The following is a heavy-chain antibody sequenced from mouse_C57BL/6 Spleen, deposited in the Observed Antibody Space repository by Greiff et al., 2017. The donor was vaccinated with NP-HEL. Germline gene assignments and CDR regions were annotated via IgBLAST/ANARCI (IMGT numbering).Heavy chain of an antibody. CDR2: ISSGGDYI. V-gene: IGHV5S21*01. CDR3: ARRGLRFRYFDV. J-gene: IGHJ1*03. D-gene: IGHD1-1*01. CDR1: GFTFSSYA. Sequence: EVQLVESGEGLVKPGGSLKLSCAASGFTFSSYAMSWVRQTPEKRLEWVAYISSGGDYIYYADTVKGRFTISRDNARNTLYLQMSSLKSEDTAMYYCARRGLRFRYFDVWGTGTTVTVSS.